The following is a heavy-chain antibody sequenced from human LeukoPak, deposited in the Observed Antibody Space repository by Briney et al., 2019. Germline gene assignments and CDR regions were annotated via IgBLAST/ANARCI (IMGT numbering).Heavy chain of an antibody. D-gene: IGHD4-23*01. CDR1: GYTFTSYD. CDR3: AREKYDGKSWDS. Sequence: APVKVSCKASGYTFTSYDINWVRQATGQGLEWMGRINPNSGGTNYAQNFQGRVTMTRDTSISTAYMELTRLRSDDTAVYYCAREKYDGKSWDSWGQGTLVTVSS. V-gene: IGHV1-2*06. CDR2: INPNSGGT. J-gene: IGHJ4*02.